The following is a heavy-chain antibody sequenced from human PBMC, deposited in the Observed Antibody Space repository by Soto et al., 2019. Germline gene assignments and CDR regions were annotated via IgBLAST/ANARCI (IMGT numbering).Heavy chain of an antibody. CDR3: ARDLGYCNSIGCFRNWFDL. J-gene: IGHJ5*02. CDR1: GYSFLTHG. Sequence: QVQLVQSGAEVKTPGASVKVSCRAPGYSFLTHGISWLRQAPGQGREWMGLISNDDEKTNFPQTCQGSITMTKDTYTRTDYMELRLLSYDDTAVYFCARDLGYCNSIGCFRNWFDLLGQGTLVTVSS. V-gene: IGHV1-18*01. D-gene: IGHD2-2*01. CDR2: ISNDDEKT.